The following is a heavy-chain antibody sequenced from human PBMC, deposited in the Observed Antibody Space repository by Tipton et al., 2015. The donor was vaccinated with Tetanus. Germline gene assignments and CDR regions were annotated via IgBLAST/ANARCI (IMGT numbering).Heavy chain of an antibody. J-gene: IGHJ4*02. CDR1: GGSFSGYY. CDR3: ARGPRYCSGGSCYGGEYYFDY. CDR2: INHSGST. D-gene: IGHD2-15*01. Sequence: TLSLTCAVYGGSFSGYYWSWIRQPPGKGLEWIGEINHSGSTNYNPSLKSRVTISVDTSKNQFSLKLSSVTAADTAVYYCARGPRYCSGGSCYGGEYYFDYWGQGTLVTVSS. V-gene: IGHV4-34*01.